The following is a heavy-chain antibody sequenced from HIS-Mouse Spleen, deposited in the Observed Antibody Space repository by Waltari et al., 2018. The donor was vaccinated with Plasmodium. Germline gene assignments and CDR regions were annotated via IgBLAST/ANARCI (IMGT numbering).Heavy chain of an antibody. CDR2: IDWDDDK. J-gene: IGHJ6*02. CDR1: GFSLSTSGMC. CDR3: ARTTYSSSSAKYYYYGMDV. Sequence: QVTLRESGPALVKPTQTLTLTCTFSGFSLSTSGMCVTWIRPPPGKALEWLARIDWDDDKYYSTSLKTRLTISKDTSKNQVLLTMTNMDPVDTATYYCARTTYSSSSAKYYYYGMDVWGQGTTVTVSS. D-gene: IGHD6-6*01. V-gene: IGHV2-70*15.